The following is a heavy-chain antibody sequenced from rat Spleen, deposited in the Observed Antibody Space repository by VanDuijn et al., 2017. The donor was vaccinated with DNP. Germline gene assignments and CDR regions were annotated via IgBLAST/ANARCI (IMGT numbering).Heavy chain of an antibody. Sequence: EVKLVESGGGLVQPGRSLKLSCAASGFNFNDYWMGWVRQAPGKGLEWIGEINKDSSTIDYNPSLKDKFTISRDNAQNTLYLQMNKLGSEDTAIYHCAKGPNYGGYSDYFDYWGQGVMVTVSS. D-gene: IGHD1-11*01. CDR2: INKDSSTI. J-gene: IGHJ2*01. CDR3: AKGPNYGGYSDYFDY. V-gene: IGHV4-2*01. CDR1: GFNFNDYW.